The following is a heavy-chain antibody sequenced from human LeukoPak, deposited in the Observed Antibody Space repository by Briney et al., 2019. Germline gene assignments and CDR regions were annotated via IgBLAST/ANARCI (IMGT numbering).Heavy chain of an antibody. D-gene: IGHD2-2*01. Sequence: GGSLRLSCAASGFTFSDYYMSWIRQAPGKGLEWVSYISSSGSTIYYADSVKGRFTISRDNAKNSLYLQMNSLRAEDTAVYYCARALYIVVPADDAFDIWGQGTMVTVSS. CDR1: GFTFSDYY. CDR3: ARALYIVVPADDAFDI. CDR2: ISSSGSTI. J-gene: IGHJ3*02. V-gene: IGHV3-11*04.